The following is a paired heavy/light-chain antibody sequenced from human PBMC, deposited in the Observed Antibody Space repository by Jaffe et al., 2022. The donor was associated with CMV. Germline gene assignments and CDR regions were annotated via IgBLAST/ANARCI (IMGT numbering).Light chain of an antibody. V-gene: IGKV1-39*01. CDR1: QSISYY. CDR3: QQSYSTPYT. Sequence: DIQMTQSPSSLSASVGDRVTITCRASQSISYYLNWYQQKPGTAPKLLIYAASSLQSGVPSNFSGSGSGTDFTLTISSLQPEDFATYYCQQSYSTPYTFGQGTKLEIK. CDR2: AAS. J-gene: IGKJ2*01.
Heavy chain of an antibody. CDR3: VKDIIGVVTMGSLVY. J-gene: IGHJ4*02. CDR1: GFTFSSYA. D-gene: IGHD3-3*01. V-gene: IGHV3-64D*06. Sequence: EVQLVESGGGVVQPGGSLRLSCSASGFTFSSYAMHWVRQAPGKGLEYVSVISSNGGTTYYTDSVRGRFTISRDNSKNTLYLQMSSLRAEDTAVYYCVKDIIGVVTMGSLVYWGQGTLVTVSS. CDR2: ISSNGGTT.